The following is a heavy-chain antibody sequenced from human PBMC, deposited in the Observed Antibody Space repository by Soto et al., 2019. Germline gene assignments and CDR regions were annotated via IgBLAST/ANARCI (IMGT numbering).Heavy chain of an antibody. CDR2: ISGSGGST. CDR3: ATHPATVTTSPPYYYYGMDV. CDR1: GFTFSNYA. V-gene: IGHV3-23*01. Sequence: EVQLLESGGGLVQPGGSLRLSCAASGFTFSNYAMSWVRQAPGKGLEWVSAISGSGGSTYYADSVKGRFTISRDNSKNTLYLQMNSLRAEDTAVYYCATHPATVTTSPPYYYYGMDVWGQGTTVTVSS. J-gene: IGHJ6*02. D-gene: IGHD4-17*01.